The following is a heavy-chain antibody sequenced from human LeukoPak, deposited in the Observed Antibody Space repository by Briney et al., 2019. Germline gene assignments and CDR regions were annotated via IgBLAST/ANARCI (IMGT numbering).Heavy chain of an antibody. CDR1: GFTFSSYA. CDR2: ISSNGGST. J-gene: IGHJ4*02. Sequence: GGSLRLSCAASGFTFSSYAMSWVRQAPGKGLEWVSSISSNGGSTYYADSVKGRFTISRGNSKNTLYLQMNSLRAEDTAVYYCAKASKLDTILPPFDYWGQGTLVTVSS. D-gene: IGHD5-24*01. CDR3: AKASKLDTILPPFDY. V-gene: IGHV3-23*01.